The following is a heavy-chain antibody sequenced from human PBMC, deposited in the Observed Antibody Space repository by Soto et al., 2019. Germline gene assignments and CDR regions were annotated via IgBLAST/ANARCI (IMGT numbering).Heavy chain of an antibody. J-gene: IGHJ6*02. V-gene: IGHV1-69*13. CDR1: GGTFSSYA. D-gene: IGHD3-10*01. CDR2: IIPIFGTA. Sequence: SVKVSCKASGGTFSSYAISWERQAPGQGLEWMGGIIPIFGTANYAQKFQGRVTITADESTSTAYMELSSLRSEDTAVYYCARLITMVRGVNNPYYYYYGMDVWGQGTTVPVSS. CDR3: ARLITMVRGVNNPYYYYYGMDV.